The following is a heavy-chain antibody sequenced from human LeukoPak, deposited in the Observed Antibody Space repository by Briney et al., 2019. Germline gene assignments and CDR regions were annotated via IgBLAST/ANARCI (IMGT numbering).Heavy chain of an antibody. CDR1: GYTFTGYY. CDR3: ARDRYSSSWYIR. V-gene: IGHV1-2*02. J-gene: IGHJ4*02. CDR2: INPNSGGT. D-gene: IGHD6-13*01. Sequence: ASVKVSCKASGYTFTGYYMHWVRQAPGQGLEWMGWINPNSGGTNYAQKFQGRVTMTRDTSISTAYMELNRLRSDDTAVYYCARDRYSSSWYIRWGQGTLVTVSS.